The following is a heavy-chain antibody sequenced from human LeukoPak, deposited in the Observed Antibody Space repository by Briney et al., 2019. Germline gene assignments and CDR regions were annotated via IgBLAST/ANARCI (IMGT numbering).Heavy chain of an antibody. CDR3: AKDQAYSSGFC. J-gene: IGHJ4*02. D-gene: IGHD6-19*01. V-gene: IGHV3-30*18. CDR1: GFTFSSYG. CDR2: ISYDGGNK. Sequence: GGSLRLSCAASGFTFSSYGMHWVRQAPGKGLEWVAVISYDGGNKYYADSVKGRFTISRDNSKNTLYLQMNSLRAEDTAVYYCAKDQAYSSGFCWGQGTLVTVSS.